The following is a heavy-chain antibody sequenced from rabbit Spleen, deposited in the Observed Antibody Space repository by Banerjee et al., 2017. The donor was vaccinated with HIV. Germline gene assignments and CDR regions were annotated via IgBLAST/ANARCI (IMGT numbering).Heavy chain of an antibody. J-gene: IGHJ6*01. CDR3: ARDLAGVIGWNFGW. V-gene: IGHV1S40*01. CDR1: GVSFSSNSY. D-gene: IGHD4-1*01. CDR2: IDAGSSGFT. Sequence: QSLEESGGDLVKPGASLTLTCTASGVSFSSNSYMCWVRQAPGKGLEWIGCIDAGSSGFTYFATWAKGRFTCSKTSSTTVTLQMTSLTAADTATYFCARDLAGVIGWNFGWWGPGTLVTVS.